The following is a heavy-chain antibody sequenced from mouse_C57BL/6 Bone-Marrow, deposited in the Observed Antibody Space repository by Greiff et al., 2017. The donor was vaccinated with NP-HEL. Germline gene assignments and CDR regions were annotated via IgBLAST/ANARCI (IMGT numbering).Heavy chain of an antibody. V-gene: IGHV1-55*01. Sequence: VQLQQPGAELVKPGASVKMSCKASGYTFTSSWLTWVKQRPGHGLEWIGDIYPGSGSTNYNEKFKSKATLTVDTSSSTAYMQLSSLTSEDSAVYYCERETFHVWGTGTTVTVSS. CDR1: GYTFTSSW. CDR2: IYPGSGST. J-gene: IGHJ1*03. CDR3: ERETFHV.